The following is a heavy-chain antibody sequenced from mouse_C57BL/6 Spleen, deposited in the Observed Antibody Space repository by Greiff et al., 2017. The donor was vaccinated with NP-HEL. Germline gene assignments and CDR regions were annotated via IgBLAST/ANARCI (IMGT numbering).Heavy chain of an antibody. J-gene: IGHJ1*03. V-gene: IGHV1-7*01. Sequence: QVQLQQSGAELAKPGASVKLSCKASGYTFTSYWLHWVNQRPGQGLEWIGYINPSSGYTKYNQKFKDKAPVTADKSSSTDYMQLSSLTYEDSAVYYCARDYGSSSPWYFDVWGTGTTVTVSS. D-gene: IGHD1-1*01. CDR1: GYTFTSYW. CDR3: ARDYGSSSPWYFDV. CDR2: INPSSGYT.